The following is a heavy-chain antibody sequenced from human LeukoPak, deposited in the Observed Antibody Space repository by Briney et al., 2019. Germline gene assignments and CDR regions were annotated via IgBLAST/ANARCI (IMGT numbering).Heavy chain of an antibody. CDR1: GGSVNGYY. J-gene: IGHJ4*02. V-gene: IGHV4-59*02. CDR3: AKVASGGAKFDY. D-gene: IGHD3-10*01. CDR2: IHSSGST. Sequence: SETLSLTCTVFGGSVNGYYWSWIRQPPGKGLEWMAYIHSSGSTNYTPSLKSRLTASVDTSKNQFSLNVRSVTAADTAVYYCAKVASGGAKFDYWGQGTLVTVSS.